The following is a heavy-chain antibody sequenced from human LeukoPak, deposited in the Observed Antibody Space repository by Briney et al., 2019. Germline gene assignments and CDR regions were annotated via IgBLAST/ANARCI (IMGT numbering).Heavy chain of an antibody. CDR1: GYTLTELS. D-gene: IGHD6-19*01. CDR2: FDPEDGET. CDR3: ATVGYSSGWYGDY. Sequence: ASVKVSCKVSGYTLTELSMHWVRQAPGKGLAWMGGFDPEDGETIYAQKFQGRVTMTEDTSTDTAYMELSSLRSEDTAVYYCATVGYSSGWYGDYWGQGTRVTVSS. J-gene: IGHJ4*02. V-gene: IGHV1-24*01.